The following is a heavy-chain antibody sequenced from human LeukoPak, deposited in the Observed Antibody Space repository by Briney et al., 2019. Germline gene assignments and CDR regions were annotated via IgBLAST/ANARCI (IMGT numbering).Heavy chain of an antibody. V-gene: IGHV1-18*01. CDR2: INTYNGNT. D-gene: IGHD6-13*01. CDR1: AYTFTSYG. Sequence: ASVKVACKASAYTFTSYGITWVRQAPGQGLEWMGWINTYNGNTNYAQKVRGRVTMTTDTSTSTAYMELRSLRSDDTAVYYCARTYGSRPRGWFDPWGQGTLVTVSS. J-gene: IGHJ5*02. CDR3: ARTYGSRPRGWFDP.